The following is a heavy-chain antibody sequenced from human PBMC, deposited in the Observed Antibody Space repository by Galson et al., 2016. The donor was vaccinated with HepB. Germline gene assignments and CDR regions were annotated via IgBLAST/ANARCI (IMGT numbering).Heavy chain of an antibody. V-gene: IGHV3-33*01. Sequence: SLRLSCAASGFTFSSYGMHWVRQAPGKGLEWVALIWYDGNNKYYADSVKGRFTISRDNSRNTLHLQMNSLRAEDTAVYYCARDSSLSARIYYCFYGLDVWGQGTTVTVSS. CDR3: ARDSSLSARIYYCFYGLDV. CDR1: GFTFSSYG. CDR2: IWYDGNNK. J-gene: IGHJ6*02. D-gene: IGHD6-6*01.